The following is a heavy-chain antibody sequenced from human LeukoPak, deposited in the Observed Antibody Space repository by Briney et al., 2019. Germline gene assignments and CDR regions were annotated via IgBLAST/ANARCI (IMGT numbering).Heavy chain of an antibody. J-gene: IGHJ4*02. V-gene: IGHV4-34*01. D-gene: IGHD3-10*01. CDR1: GGSFSGYY. CDR3: ATSRFGELGTNNAY. CDR2: INHSGST. Sequence: SETLSLTCAVYGGSFSGYYWSWIRQPPGKGLEWIGEINHSGSTNYNPSLKSRVTISVDTSKNQFSLKLSSVTAADTAVYYCATSRFGELGTNNAYWAQGPLVTVSS.